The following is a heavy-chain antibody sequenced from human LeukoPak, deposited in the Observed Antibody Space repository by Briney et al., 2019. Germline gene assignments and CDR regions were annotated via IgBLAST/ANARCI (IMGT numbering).Heavy chain of an antibody. CDR1: GGSISSYY. J-gene: IGHJ3*02. CDR3: ARCRIVGATRTAFDI. CDR2: IYYSGST. Sequence: EPSETLSLTCTVSGGSISSYYWSWIRQPPGKGLEWIGYIYYSGSTNYNPSLKSRVTISVDTSKNQFSLKLSSVTAADTAVYYCARCRIVGATRTAFDIWGQGTMVTVSS. V-gene: IGHV4-59*01. D-gene: IGHD1-26*01.